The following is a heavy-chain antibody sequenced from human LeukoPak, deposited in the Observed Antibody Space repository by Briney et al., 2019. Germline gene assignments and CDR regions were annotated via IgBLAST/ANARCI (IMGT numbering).Heavy chain of an antibody. Sequence: ASVKVSCKASGYTFTSYGISWVRQAPGQGLEWMGWISAYNGNTNYAQKLQDRVTMTTDTSTSTAYMELRSLRSDDTAVYYCARDSPSYQLLVSPIDYWGQGTLVTVSS. CDR2: ISAYNGNT. J-gene: IGHJ4*02. V-gene: IGHV1-18*04. CDR3: ARDSPSYQLLVSPIDY. D-gene: IGHD2-2*01. CDR1: GYTFTSYG.